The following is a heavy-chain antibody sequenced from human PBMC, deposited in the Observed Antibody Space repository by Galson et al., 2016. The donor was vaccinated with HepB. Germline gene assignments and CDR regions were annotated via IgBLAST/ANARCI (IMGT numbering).Heavy chain of an antibody. D-gene: IGHD2-15*01. V-gene: IGHV3-9*01. Sequence: SLRLSCAASGFTFDDYAMHWVRQAPGKGLEWVSSISCNSGNIGHADSVKGRFNISRDNAKNSLYLQMNSLRAEDTALYYCARGYLNYFEHWGQGTLVTVSS. CDR1: GFTFDDYA. CDR2: ISCNSGNI. CDR3: ARGYLNYFEH. J-gene: IGHJ4*02.